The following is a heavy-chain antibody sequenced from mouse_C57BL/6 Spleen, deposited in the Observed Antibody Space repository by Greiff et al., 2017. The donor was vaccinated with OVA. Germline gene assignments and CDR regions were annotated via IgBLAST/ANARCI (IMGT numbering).Heavy chain of an antibody. CDR2: IYPRSGNT. D-gene: IGHD1-1*01. Sequence: VKLQESGAELARPGASVKLSCKASGYTFTSYGISWVKQRTGQGLEWIGEIYPRSGNTYYNEKFKGKATLTADKSSSTAYMELRSLTSEDSAVYFCARRGEEVVPYWGQGTTLTVSS. V-gene: IGHV1-81*01. J-gene: IGHJ2*01. CDR3: ARRGEEVVPY. CDR1: GYTFTSYG.